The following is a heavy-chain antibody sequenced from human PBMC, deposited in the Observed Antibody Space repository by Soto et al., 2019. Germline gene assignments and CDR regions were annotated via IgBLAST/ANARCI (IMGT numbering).Heavy chain of an antibody. CDR3: ARGYDSSGYYSRAAFDI. J-gene: IGHJ3*02. CDR1: GGSFSGYY. V-gene: IGHV4-34*01. CDR2: INHSGST. Sequence: PSETLSLTCAVYGGSFSGYYWSWIRQPPGKGLEWIEEINHSGSTNYNPSLKSRVTISVDTSKNQFSLKLSSVTDADTAVYYCARGYDSSGYYSRAAFDIWGQGTMVTVSS. D-gene: IGHD3-22*01.